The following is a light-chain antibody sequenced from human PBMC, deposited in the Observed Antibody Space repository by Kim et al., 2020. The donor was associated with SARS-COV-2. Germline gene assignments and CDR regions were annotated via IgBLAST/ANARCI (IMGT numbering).Light chain of an antibody. CDR2: GAS. V-gene: IGKV3-15*01. Sequence: ERVMTQSPATLSVSPGERVTLSCRASQSIRSDLAWYQQKPGQAPRLLIYGASTRATGVPARFSGSGSETEFTLTISSLQSEDFAVYYCQQYDTWPYTFGQGTKLEI. CDR1: QSIRSD. J-gene: IGKJ2*01. CDR3: QQYDTWPYT.